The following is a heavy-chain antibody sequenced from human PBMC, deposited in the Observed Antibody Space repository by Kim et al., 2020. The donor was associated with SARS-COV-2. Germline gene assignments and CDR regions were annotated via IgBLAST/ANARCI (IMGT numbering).Heavy chain of an antibody. J-gene: IGHJ6*02. Sequence: SVKGRFTMSRDNYKKTLYLQMDSLRAEDTAVYYCARRKVISYYFYYGMDVWGQGTTVTVSS. V-gene: IGHV3-23*01. D-gene: IGHD3-16*02. CDR3: ARRKVISYYFYYGMDV.